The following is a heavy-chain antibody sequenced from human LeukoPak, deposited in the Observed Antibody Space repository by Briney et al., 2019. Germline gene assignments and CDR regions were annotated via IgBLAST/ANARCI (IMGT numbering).Heavy chain of an antibody. CDR1: GFTFSSYG. Sequence: PGGSLRFSCAASGFTFSSYGMHWVRQAPGKGLEWVAFIRYDGSNKYYADSVKGRFTISRDNSKNTLYLQMNSLRAEDTAVHYCAKDRSYYYYYMDVWGKGTTVTISS. V-gene: IGHV3-30*02. D-gene: IGHD3-16*02. CDR2: IRYDGSNK. CDR3: AKDRSYYYYYMDV. J-gene: IGHJ6*03.